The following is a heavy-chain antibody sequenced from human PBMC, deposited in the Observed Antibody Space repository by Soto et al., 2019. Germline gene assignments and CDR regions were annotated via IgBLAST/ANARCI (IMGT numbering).Heavy chain of an antibody. Sequence: GASVKVSCKASGFTFPSSAVQWVRQARGQRLEWIGWIVVGSGNTNSAQKFQERVTFTRDVSTSTVYMELSSLKSEDTAVYYCAADDMTTFIWGQGTLVTVSS. V-gene: IGHV1-58*01. D-gene: IGHD1-1*01. CDR3: AADDMTTFI. CDR2: IVVGSGNT. J-gene: IGHJ4*02. CDR1: GFTFPSSA.